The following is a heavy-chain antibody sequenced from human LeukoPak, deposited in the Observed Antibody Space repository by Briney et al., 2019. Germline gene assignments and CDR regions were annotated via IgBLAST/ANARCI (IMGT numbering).Heavy chain of an antibody. CDR1: GFTVSSNS. CDR2: IYSDNT. J-gene: IGHJ5*02. V-gene: IGHV3-53*01. D-gene: IGHD3-22*01. CDR3: AREISDYYDSSGYYYVDNWFDP. Sequence: GGSLRLSCTVSGFTVSSNSMSWVRQAPGKGLEWVSFIYSDNTHYSDSVKGRFTISRDNSKNTLYLQMNSLRAEDTAVYYCAREISDYYDSSGYYYVDNWFDPWGQGTLVTVSS.